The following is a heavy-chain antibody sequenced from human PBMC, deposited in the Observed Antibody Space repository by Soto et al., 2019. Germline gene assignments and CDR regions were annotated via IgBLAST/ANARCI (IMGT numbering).Heavy chain of an antibody. D-gene: IGHD3-3*01. V-gene: IGHV1-2*04. Sequence: ASVKVSCKASGYTFTGYYMHWVRQAPGQGLEWMGWINPNSGGTNYAQKFQGWVTMTRDTSISTAYMELSRLRSDDTAVYYCAIGYYPYDFWSGYSNYYYGMDVWGQGTTVTVSS. CDR3: AIGYYPYDFWSGYSNYYYGMDV. J-gene: IGHJ6*02. CDR1: GYTFTGYY. CDR2: INPNSGGT.